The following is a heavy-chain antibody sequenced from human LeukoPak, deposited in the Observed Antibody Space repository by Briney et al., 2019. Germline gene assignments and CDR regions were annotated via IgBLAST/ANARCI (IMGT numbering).Heavy chain of an antibody. D-gene: IGHD2-21*01. CDR1: GYTFTNYG. J-gene: IGHJ4*02. Sequence: ASVKLSCKASGYTFTNYGISWVRQAPGPGLDWMGWISAYNGDTNSAQKFQGRVTMTTDKSTSTAYTELRSPTSAATAIYYCSGATALWSDYWGQGPVVPVSP. CDR3: SGATALWSDY. V-gene: IGHV1-18*01. CDR2: ISAYNGDT.